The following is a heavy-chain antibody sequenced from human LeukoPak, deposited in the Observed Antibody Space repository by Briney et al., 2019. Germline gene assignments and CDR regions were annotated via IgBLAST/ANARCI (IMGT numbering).Heavy chain of an antibody. J-gene: IGHJ6*02. CDR1: GYTFTSYD. CDR2: MSPISGKT. CDR3: ARDLVLRYYYGSGRSTYYYGMDV. D-gene: IGHD3-10*01. V-gene: IGHV1-8*01. Sequence: GASVKVSCKASGYTFTSYDINWVRQATGQGLEWMGWMSPISGKTGYARKFQGRVTMTRDTSISTAYMELSSLRSEDTAVYYCARDLVLRYYYGSGRSTYYYGMDVWSQGTTVTVSS.